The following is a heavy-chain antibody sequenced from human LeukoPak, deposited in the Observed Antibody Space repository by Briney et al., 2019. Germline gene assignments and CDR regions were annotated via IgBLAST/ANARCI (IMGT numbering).Heavy chain of an antibody. CDR1: GITLSNYG. Sequence: GGSLRLSCAVSGITLSNYGMSWVRQAPGKGLEWVAGISDSGGRTKYADSVKGRFTISRDNSKNTLYLQMNSLRAEDTAVYYCAKEWTPRVARTYYFDYWGQGTLVTVSS. CDR2: ISDSGGRT. CDR3: AKEWTPRVARTYYFDY. V-gene: IGHV3-23*01. J-gene: IGHJ4*02. D-gene: IGHD1-14*01.